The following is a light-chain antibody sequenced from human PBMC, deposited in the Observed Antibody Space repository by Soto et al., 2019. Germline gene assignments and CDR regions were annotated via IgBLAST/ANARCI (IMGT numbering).Light chain of an antibody. V-gene: IGKV2-28*01. CDR3: RQATQIALT. CDR2: KIS. CDR1: QSLLHSNGYNY. J-gene: IGKJ3*01. Sequence: DIVMTQSPLSLPVTPGEPASISSRSSQSLLHSNGYNYLDWYLQKPGQSPQLLIYKISNRFSGVPDRFSGIGAGTDFPLKMGRVEAEDVGVYYRRQATQIALTLGPGTKVDI.